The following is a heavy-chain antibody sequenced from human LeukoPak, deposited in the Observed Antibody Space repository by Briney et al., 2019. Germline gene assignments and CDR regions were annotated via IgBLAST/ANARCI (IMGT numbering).Heavy chain of an antibody. V-gene: IGHV4-34*01. Sequence: SETLSLTCAVYGGSFSGYYWNGIRQPPGKGLEWIGEIHPSGSTNYNPSLKSRVTMSIDTSKSQFSLKLTSVSAADTAVYYCARGADWSKVGYWGQGTLVTVSS. CDR1: GGSFSGYY. CDR2: IHPSGST. J-gene: IGHJ4*02. D-gene: IGHD3-3*01. CDR3: ARGADWSKVGY.